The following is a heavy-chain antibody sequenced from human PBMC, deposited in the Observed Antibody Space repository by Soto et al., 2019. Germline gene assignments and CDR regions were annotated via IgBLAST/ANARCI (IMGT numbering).Heavy chain of an antibody. CDR1: GGSISSSSYY. Sequence: SETLSLTCTVSGGSISSSSYYWGWIRQPPGKGLEWIGSIYYSGSTYYNPSLKSRVTISVDTSKNQFSLKLSSVTAADTAVYYCARDQIFSSGYYDAFDIWGQGTMVTVSS. CDR2: IYYSGST. D-gene: IGHD3-22*01. J-gene: IGHJ3*02. CDR3: ARDQIFSSGYYDAFDI. V-gene: IGHV4-39*07.